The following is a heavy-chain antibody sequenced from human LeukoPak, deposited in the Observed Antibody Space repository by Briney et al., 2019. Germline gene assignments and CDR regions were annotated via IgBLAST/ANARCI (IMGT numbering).Heavy chain of an antibody. Sequence: ASVKVSCKASGGTCSSYAISWVRQAPGQGLEWMGGIIPIFGTANYAQKFQGRVTITADESTSTAYMELSSLRSEDTAVYYCAREGASDDAFDIWGQGTMVTVSS. CDR1: GGTCSSYA. J-gene: IGHJ3*02. D-gene: IGHD1-26*01. CDR2: IIPIFGTA. CDR3: AREGASDDAFDI. V-gene: IGHV1-69*13.